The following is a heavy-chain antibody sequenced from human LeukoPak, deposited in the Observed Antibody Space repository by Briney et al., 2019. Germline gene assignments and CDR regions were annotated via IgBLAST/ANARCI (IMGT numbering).Heavy chain of an antibody. CDR2: ISSSSSYI. V-gene: IGHV3-21*01. CDR3: ARGEYSGYDTLFHY. Sequence: KTGGSLRLSCAASGFTLSSYSMNWVRQAPGKGLEWVSSISSSSSYIYYADSVKGRFTISRDNAKNSLYLQMNSLRAEDTAVYYCARGEYSGYDTLFHYWGQGTLVTVSS. CDR1: GFTLSSYS. D-gene: IGHD5-12*01. J-gene: IGHJ4*02.